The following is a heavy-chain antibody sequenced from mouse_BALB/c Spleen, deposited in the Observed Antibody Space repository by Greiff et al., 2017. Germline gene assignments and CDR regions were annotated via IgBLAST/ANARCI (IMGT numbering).Heavy chain of an antibody. J-gene: IGHJ4*01. V-gene: IGHV2-6-7*01. CDR1: GFSLTGYG. D-gene: IGHD1-1*01. CDR2: IWGDGST. Sequence: VQLVESGPGLVAPSQTLSITCTASGFSLTGYGVNWVRQPPGQGLEWLGMIWGDGSTDYNSALKSRLSISKDNSKSQVFLKMNSLQTDDTARYYCAGNLLLQVAGAMDYWGQGTSVTVSS. CDR3: AGNLLLQVAGAMDY.